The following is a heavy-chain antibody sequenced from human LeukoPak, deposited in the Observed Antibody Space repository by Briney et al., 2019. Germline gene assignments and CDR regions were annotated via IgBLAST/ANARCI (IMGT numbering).Heavy chain of an antibody. V-gene: IGHV3-30*18. Sequence: PGRSLRLACAPSGFTFSSYGMHWVRPAPGEGLEWVAVISYDGSNKYYAASVKGRFTISRDNSKNTLYLQMNSLRAEDTAVYYCAKDGYSSGWFISWDYYYGMDVWGKGTTVTVSS. J-gene: IGHJ6*04. CDR1: GFTFSSYG. CDR2: ISYDGSNK. CDR3: AKDGYSSGWFISWDYYYGMDV. D-gene: IGHD6-19*01.